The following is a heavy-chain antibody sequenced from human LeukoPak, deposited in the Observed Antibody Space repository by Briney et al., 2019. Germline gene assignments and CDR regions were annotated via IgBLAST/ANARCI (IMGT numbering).Heavy chain of an antibody. CDR3: ARNAPRQWYFDY. Sequence: GGSLRLSCAASGFTFSSYSMNWVRQAPGKGLEWVSSISSSSSYIYYADSVKGRFTISRDNAKNSLYLQMNSLRAEDTAVYYCARNAPRQWYFDYWGQGILVTVSS. V-gene: IGHV3-21*01. CDR1: GFTFSSYS. CDR2: ISSSSSYI. J-gene: IGHJ4*02. D-gene: IGHD2-15*01.